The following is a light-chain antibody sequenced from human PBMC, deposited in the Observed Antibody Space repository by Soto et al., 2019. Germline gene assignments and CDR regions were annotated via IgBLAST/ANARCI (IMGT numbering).Light chain of an antibody. CDR2: EVS. J-gene: IGLJ3*02. CDR3: SSYAGSL. CDR1: SSDVGGYNY. V-gene: IGLV2-8*01. Sequence: QSVLTQPPSASGSPGQSVTISCTGTSSDVGGYNYVSWYQQHPGKAPKLMIYEVSKRPSGVPDRFSGSKSGNTASLTVSGLQAEGEADYYCSSYAGSLFGGGTKLTVL.